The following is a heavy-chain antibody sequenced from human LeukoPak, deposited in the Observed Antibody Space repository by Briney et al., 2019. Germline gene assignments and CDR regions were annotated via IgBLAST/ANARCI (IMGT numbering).Heavy chain of an antibody. CDR3: ASHYYDSSGYLYNWFDP. CDR2: VIPIFGTA. J-gene: IGHJ5*02. V-gene: IGHV1-69*06. Sequence: SVKVSCKASGGTFSSYAISWVRQAPGQGLEWMGGVIPIFGTANYAQKFQGRVTITADKSTSTAYMELSSLRSEDTAVYYCASHYYDSSGYLYNWFDPWGQGTLVTVSS. CDR1: GGTFSSYA. D-gene: IGHD3-22*01.